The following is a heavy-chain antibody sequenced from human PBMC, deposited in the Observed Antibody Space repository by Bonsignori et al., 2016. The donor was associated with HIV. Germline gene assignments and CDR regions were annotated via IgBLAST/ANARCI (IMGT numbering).Heavy chain of an antibody. Sequence: WIRQPPGKGLEWVSSISSSSSYIYYADSVKGRFTISRDNAKNSLYLQMNSLRAEDTAVYYCARGWYNWNDGGWFDPWGQGTLVTVSS. J-gene: IGHJ5*02. D-gene: IGHD1-20*01. V-gene: IGHV3-21*01. CDR2: ISSSSSYI. CDR3: ARGWYNWNDGGWFDP.